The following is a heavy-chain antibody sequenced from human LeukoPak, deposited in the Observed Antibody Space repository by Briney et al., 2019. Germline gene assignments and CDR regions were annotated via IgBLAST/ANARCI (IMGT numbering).Heavy chain of an antibody. V-gene: IGHV1-3*01. Sequence: GASVKVSCTASGYTFTSYAMHWVRQAPGQRLEWMGWINAGNGNTKYSQKFQGRVTITRDTSASTAYMELSSLRSEDTAVYYCARDLPYSSGWLGYWGQGTLVTVSS. CDR2: INAGNGNT. CDR3: ARDLPYSSGWLGY. CDR1: GYTFTSYA. D-gene: IGHD6-19*01. J-gene: IGHJ4*02.